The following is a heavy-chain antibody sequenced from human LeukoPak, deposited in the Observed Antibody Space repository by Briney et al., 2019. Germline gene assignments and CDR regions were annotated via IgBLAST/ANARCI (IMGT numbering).Heavy chain of an antibody. Sequence: PSETLSLTCTVSGGSISTYYWSWIRQSPPKGLEWIGYIYYTGSTNYNPSLKSRVTISLDTSKNQFSLKLSSVTAADTAVYYCARGRDYALPRYFDYWGQGTLVTVSS. J-gene: IGHJ4*02. CDR1: GGSISTYY. CDR3: ARGRDYALPRYFDY. D-gene: IGHD4-17*01. CDR2: IYYTGST. V-gene: IGHV4-59*01.